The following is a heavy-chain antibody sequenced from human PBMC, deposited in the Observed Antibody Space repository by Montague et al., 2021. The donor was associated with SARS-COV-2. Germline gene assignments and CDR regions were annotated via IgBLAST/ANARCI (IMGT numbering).Heavy chain of an antibody. V-gene: IGHV4-59*01. Sequence: SETLSLTCTVSGGSISRYSWTWIRQPPGKGLEWIGYIYNGGSTNYNPSLTSRVTISVDTSKNQFSLKLSSVAAADTAVYYCARVGRGSSWYEVAFDIWGQGTVVTVSS. D-gene: IGHD6-13*01. CDR1: GGSISRYS. CDR3: ARVGRGSSWYEVAFDI. J-gene: IGHJ3*02. CDR2: IYNGGST.